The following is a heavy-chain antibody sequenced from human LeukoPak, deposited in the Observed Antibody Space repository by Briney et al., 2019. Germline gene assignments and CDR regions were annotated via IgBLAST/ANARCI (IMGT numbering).Heavy chain of an antibody. CDR1: GGSFSGYY. V-gene: IGHV4-34*01. CDR2: INHSGGT. Sequence: SETLSLTCAVYGGSFSGYYWSRIRQPPGKGLEWIGEINHSGGTNYNPSLKSRVTISVDTSKNQFSLKLSSVTAADTAVYYCARLVPGRVDAFDIWGQGTMVTVSS. D-gene: IGHD1-26*01. CDR3: ARLVPGRVDAFDI. J-gene: IGHJ3*02.